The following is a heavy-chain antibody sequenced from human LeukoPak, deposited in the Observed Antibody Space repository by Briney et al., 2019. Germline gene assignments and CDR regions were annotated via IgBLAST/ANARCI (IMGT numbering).Heavy chain of an antibody. Sequence: SETLSLTCAVYGGSFSGYYWSWIRQPPGKGLEWIGEINHSGSTNYNPSLKSRVIISVDTSKNQFSLKLSSVTAADTAVYYCARGGQQWLVRYFQHWGQGTLVTVSS. D-gene: IGHD6-19*01. CDR3: ARGGQQWLVRYFQH. J-gene: IGHJ1*01. CDR2: INHSGST. V-gene: IGHV4-34*01. CDR1: GGSFSGYY.